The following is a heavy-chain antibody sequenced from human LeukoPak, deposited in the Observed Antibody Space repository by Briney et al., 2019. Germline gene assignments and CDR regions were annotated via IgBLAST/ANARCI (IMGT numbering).Heavy chain of an antibody. V-gene: IGHV4-39*01. CDR3: ARRGRSGYLQYFDY. J-gene: IGHJ4*02. D-gene: IGHD3-22*01. CDR2: SDYSGRT. Sequence: SETLSLTCTVSGGSISSSSYYWGWLRQPPGKGREWIVTSDYSGRTYYNPSLKRRITISVDTSKNQFSLKLSPGTPADTAVYYCARRGRSGYLQYFDYSGQGTLVTVSS. CDR1: GGSISSSSYY.